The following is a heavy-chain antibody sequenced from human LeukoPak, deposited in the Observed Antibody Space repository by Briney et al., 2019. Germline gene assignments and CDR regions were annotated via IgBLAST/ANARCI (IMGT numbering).Heavy chain of an antibody. CDR2: ISGSGGST. V-gene: IGHV3-23*01. CDR1: GFTFSIYT. CDR3: AKDVGGSYLSSEDAFDI. J-gene: IGHJ3*02. D-gene: IGHD1-26*01. Sequence: GGSLRLSCAASGFTFSIYTMNWVRQAPGKGLEWVSAISGSGGSTYYADSVKGRFTISRDNSKNTLYLQMNSLRAEDTAVYYCAKDVGGSYLSSEDAFDIWGQGTMVTVSS.